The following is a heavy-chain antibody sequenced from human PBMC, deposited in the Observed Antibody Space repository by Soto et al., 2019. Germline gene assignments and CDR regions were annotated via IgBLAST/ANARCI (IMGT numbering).Heavy chain of an antibody. J-gene: IGHJ4*02. CDR3: AHVGGLEQWLYRLDH. V-gene: IGHV2-5*02. CDR1: GFSLSTTGVG. CDR2: IYWDDDK. Sequence: QITLKESGPSLVKPTQTLTLTCTFSGFSLSTTGVGVVWIRQPPGKALGWLALIYWDDDKHYSPSLRSRLTITKDTTKNQVVLTLTNVDPVDTATYYCAHVGGLEQWLYRLDHWGEGTLVTVSS. D-gene: IGHD6-19*01.